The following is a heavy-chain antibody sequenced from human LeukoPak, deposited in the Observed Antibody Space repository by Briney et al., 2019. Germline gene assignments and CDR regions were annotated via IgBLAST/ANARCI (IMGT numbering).Heavy chain of an antibody. CDR3: ARNGYDFWSGSGQGWFDP. D-gene: IGHD3-3*01. V-gene: IGHV4-39*07. CDR1: GGPISSSSYY. J-gene: IGHJ5*02. CDR2: IYYSGST. Sequence: PSETLSLTCTVSGGPISSSSYYWGWIRQPPGKGLEWIGSIYYSGSTYYNPSLKSRVTISVDTSKNQFSLKLSSVTAADTAVYYCARNGYDFWSGSGQGWFDPWGQGTLVTVSS.